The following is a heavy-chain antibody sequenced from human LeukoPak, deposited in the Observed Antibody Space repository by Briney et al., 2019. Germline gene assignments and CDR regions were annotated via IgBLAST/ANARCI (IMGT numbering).Heavy chain of an antibody. CDR3: ARDWSQWLVGRIAYLNWFDP. CDR2: IIPIFGTA. Sequence: SAKVSCKASGGTFSSYAISWVRQAPGQGLEWMGGIIPIFGTANYAQKFQGRVTITTDESTSTAYMELSSLRSEDTAVYYCARDWSQWLVGRIAYLNWFDPWGQGTLVTVSS. J-gene: IGHJ5*02. D-gene: IGHD6-19*01. V-gene: IGHV1-69*05. CDR1: GGTFSSYA.